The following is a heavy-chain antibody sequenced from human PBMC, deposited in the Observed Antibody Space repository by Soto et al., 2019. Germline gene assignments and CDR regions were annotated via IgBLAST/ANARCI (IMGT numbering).Heavy chain of an antibody. V-gene: IGHV3-30*18. CDR3: AKDRGGSCCGAFDI. CDR2: ISSDGSNK. CDR1: GFTFSNYG. Sequence: QVQLVESGGGVVQPGRSLRLSCEVSGFTFSNYGIHWVRQAPGKGLEWVAVISSDGSNKYYAVSVKGRFTISRDNSKNTMYLQMNSLRAEYTAVYYCAKDRGGSCCGAFDIWGQGTMVTVSS. D-gene: IGHD2-15*01. J-gene: IGHJ3*02.